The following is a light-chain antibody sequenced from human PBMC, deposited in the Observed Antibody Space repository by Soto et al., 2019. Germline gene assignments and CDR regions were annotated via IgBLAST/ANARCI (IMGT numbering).Light chain of an antibody. Sequence: QSALTQPASVSGSPGQSITISCTGTSSDIGGYKYVSWYQQHPGKAPKLMIYEVSNRPSGVSNRFSGSKSGNTASLIISGLQAEDEADYYCNSYTSSSTVVFGGGTKLTVL. CDR2: EVS. CDR3: NSYTSSSTVV. CDR1: SSDIGGYKY. J-gene: IGLJ2*01. V-gene: IGLV2-14*01.